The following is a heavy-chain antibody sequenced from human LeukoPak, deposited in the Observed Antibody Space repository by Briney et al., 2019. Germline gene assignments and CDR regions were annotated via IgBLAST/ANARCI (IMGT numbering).Heavy chain of an antibody. CDR3: ARSSSGWYSYYYYGMDV. CDR2: IYSGGST. J-gene: IGHJ6*02. CDR1: GFTVSSNY. Sequence: GGSLRLSCAASGFTVSSNYMSWVRQAPGKGLEWVSVIYSGGSTYYADSVKGRFTISRHNSKNTLYLQMNSLRAEDTAVYYCARSSSGWYSYYYYGMDVWGQGTTVTVSS. V-gene: IGHV3-53*04. D-gene: IGHD6-19*01.